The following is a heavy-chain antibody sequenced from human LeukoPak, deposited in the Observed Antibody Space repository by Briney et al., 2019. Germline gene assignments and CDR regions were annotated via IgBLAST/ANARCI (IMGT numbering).Heavy chain of an antibody. V-gene: IGHV4-4*07. Sequence: PSETLSLTCTVSDVSISNYYWSWIRQPAGKGLEWIGRIYSSGSTNYNPSLKSRVTMSVDRSKNQFSLKLSSVTAADTAVYYCARIFGYAKWYFDLWGRGTLVTVSS. J-gene: IGHJ2*01. D-gene: IGHD2-2*03. CDR3: ARIFGYAKWYFDL. CDR2: IYSSGST. CDR1: DVSISNYY.